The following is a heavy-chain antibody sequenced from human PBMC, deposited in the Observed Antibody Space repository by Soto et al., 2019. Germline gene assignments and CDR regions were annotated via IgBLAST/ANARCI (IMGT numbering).Heavy chain of an antibody. CDR3: SGGTGWLVTD. V-gene: IGHV3-7*04. Sequence: EVQLVESGGGLVQPGGSLRLSCAASGFTFSGYWMNWVRQAPGKGLEWVANIKQDGSETYYVDSVKGRFTISRDNTKKSVYLQMDSLRDEDTAVYYCSGGTGWLVTDWGQGTLVTVSS. J-gene: IGHJ1*01. CDR2: IKQDGSET. CDR1: GFTFSGYW. D-gene: IGHD6-19*01.